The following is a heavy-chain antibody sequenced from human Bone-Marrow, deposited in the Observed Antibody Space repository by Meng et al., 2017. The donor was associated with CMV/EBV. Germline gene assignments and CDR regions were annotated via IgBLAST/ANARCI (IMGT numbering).Heavy chain of an antibody. CDR3: ARSTGTTGL. CDR2: ISSSSSTI. Sequence: GGSLRLSCAASGFTFSSYSMNWVRQAPGKGLEWVSYISSSSSTIYYADSVKGRFTISRDNFKNTLHLQMNSLRAEDTAVYYCARSTGTTGLWGQGTLVTFSS. CDR1: GFTFSSYS. V-gene: IGHV3-48*01. J-gene: IGHJ4*02. D-gene: IGHD1-7*01.